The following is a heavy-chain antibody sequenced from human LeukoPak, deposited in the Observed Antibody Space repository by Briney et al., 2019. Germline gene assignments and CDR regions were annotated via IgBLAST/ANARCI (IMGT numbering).Heavy chain of an antibody. V-gene: IGHV1-2*06. J-gene: IGHJ3*02. Sequence: ASVKVSCKASGYTFTGYYMNWVRQAPGQGLEWMGRINPNTGGTNYAQNFQGSVTMPRDTSITTVYMELSRLRSDDTAVYYCARVGDGLNDGFDIWGQGTMVTVSS. CDR1: GYTFTGYY. D-gene: IGHD5-24*01. CDR2: INPNTGGT. CDR3: ARVGDGLNDGFDI.